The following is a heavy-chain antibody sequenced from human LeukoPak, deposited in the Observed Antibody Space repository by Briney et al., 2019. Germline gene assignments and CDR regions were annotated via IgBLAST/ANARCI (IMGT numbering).Heavy chain of an antibody. CDR2: IYYSGST. Sequence: SETLSLTCTVSGGSIGSYYWSWIRQPPGKGLEWIGYIYYSGSTNYNPSLKSRVTISVDTSKNQFSLKLSSVTAADTAVYYCATGYSSGWPGNWGQGTLVTVSS. J-gene: IGHJ4*02. D-gene: IGHD6-19*01. CDR3: ATGYSSGWPGN. CDR1: GGSIGSYY. V-gene: IGHV4-59*01.